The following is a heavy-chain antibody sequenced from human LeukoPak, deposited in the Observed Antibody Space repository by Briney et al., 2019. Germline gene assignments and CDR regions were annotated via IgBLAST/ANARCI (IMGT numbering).Heavy chain of an antibody. CDR1: GFTFSSYA. D-gene: IGHD1-1*01. V-gene: IGHV3-23*01. Sequence: GGSLRLSCAASGFTFSSYAMSWVRQAPGKGLEWVSAISRSGGSTYYADSVKGRFTISRDNSKNTLYLQMNSLRAEDTAVYYCANGGLNWNGVRAWGQGTLVTVSS. CDR3: ANGGLNWNGVRA. CDR2: ISRSGGST. J-gene: IGHJ5*02.